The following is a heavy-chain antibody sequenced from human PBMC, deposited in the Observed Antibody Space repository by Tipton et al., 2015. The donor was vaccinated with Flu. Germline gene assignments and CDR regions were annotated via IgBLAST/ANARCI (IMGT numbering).Heavy chain of an antibody. V-gene: IGHV3-21*04. D-gene: IGHD3-22*01. CDR3: ATTYYLGYYLDAFDI. Sequence: SLRLSCAASGFIFSDYSMNWVRQVPGKGLEWISSISGGGSYTYDADSVKGRFTISRDNSKNTLYLQMNSLRAEDTAVYYCATTYYLGYYLDAFDIWGQGTMVTVSS. CDR2: ISGGGSYT. J-gene: IGHJ3*02. CDR1: GFIFSDYS.